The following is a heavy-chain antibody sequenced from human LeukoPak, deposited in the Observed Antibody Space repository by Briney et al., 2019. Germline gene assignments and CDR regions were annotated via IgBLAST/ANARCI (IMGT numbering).Heavy chain of an antibody. CDR1: GYSVSSGFF. D-gene: IGHD6-13*01. J-gene: IGHJ4*02. CDR3: TRGVALSHHRIIDS. CDR2: IYHNGNT. V-gene: IGHV4-38-2*01. Sequence: SETLSLTCAVSGYSVSSGFFWGWIRQPPGKGLEWIATIYHNGNTYYNPSLKIRVTISVDTSKNQFSLKESSVTAADTAVYYCTRGVALSHHRIIDSWGQGTLATVSS.